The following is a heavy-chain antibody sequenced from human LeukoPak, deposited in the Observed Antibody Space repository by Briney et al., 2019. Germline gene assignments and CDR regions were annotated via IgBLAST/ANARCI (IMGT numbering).Heavy chain of an antibody. J-gene: IGHJ4*02. CDR3: ARVEAGLVDY. Sequence: GGSLRLSCAASGFTFSSYTMNWVRQAPGKGLEWVSSISGTSTYIHDADSVKGRFTISRDNAKNSLYLQMNSLRAEDTAVYYCARVEAGLVDYWGQGTLVTVSS. D-gene: IGHD3-10*01. V-gene: IGHV3-21*01. CDR2: ISGTSTYI. CDR1: GFTFSSYT.